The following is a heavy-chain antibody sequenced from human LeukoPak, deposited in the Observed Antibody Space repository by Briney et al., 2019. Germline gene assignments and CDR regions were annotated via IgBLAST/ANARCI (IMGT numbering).Heavy chain of an antibody. Sequence: PGGSLRLSCAASGFTFSNYWMSWVRRAPGKGLEWVANIKQDGSETYFVDSVKGRFTMSRDNAKDSLYLQMNSLRADDTAVYYCAREGRGYGSGSPFDYWGQGTLVTVAS. CDR1: GFTFSNYW. D-gene: IGHD3-10*01. CDR2: IKQDGSET. CDR3: AREGRGYGSGSPFDY. V-gene: IGHV3-7*01. J-gene: IGHJ4*02.